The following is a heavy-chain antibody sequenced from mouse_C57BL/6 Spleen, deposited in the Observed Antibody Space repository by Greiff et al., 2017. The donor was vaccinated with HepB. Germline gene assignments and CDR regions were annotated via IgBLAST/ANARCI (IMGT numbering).Heavy chain of an antibody. CDR2: IYPGDGDT. Sequence: QVQLQQSGAELVKPGASVKISCKASGYAFSSYWMNWVKQRPGKGLEWIGQIYPGDGDTNYNGKFKGKATLTADKSSSTAYMQLSSLTSEDSAVYFCARPSYRNFDYFDYWGQGTTLTVSS. CDR1: GYAFSSYW. D-gene: IGHD2-1*01. J-gene: IGHJ2*01. V-gene: IGHV1-80*01. CDR3: ARPSYRNFDYFDY.